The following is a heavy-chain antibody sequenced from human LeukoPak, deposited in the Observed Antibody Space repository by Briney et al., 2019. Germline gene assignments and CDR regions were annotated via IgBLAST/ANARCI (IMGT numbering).Heavy chain of an antibody. CDR1: GFSFCSIW. Sequence: GGSLRLSCAASGFSFCSIWMSWVRHAPGKGLEWVANINQDGREKYYVDSLKGRFTISRDNSKNTLYLQMNSLRAEDTAVYYCANLYYYDSSGYSIWGQGTMVTVSS. CDR2: INQDGREK. V-gene: IGHV3-7*03. CDR3: ANLYYYDSSGYSI. D-gene: IGHD3-22*01. J-gene: IGHJ3*02.